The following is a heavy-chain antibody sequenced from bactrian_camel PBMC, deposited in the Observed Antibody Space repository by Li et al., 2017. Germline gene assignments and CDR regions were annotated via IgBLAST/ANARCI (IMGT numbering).Heavy chain of an antibody. CDR3: STNFATGSTCRLDY. Sequence: HVQLVESGGGSVQAGGSLRLSCAASGNSYSAKCIGWFRQAPGKQREAVAAIAMGGSRTYYADSVKGRFTISQDNAKDTVHLQMNNLKPEDTAMYSCSTNFATGSTCRLDYWGQGTQVTVS. CDR2: IAMGGSRT. D-gene: IGHD6*01. J-gene: IGHJ4*01. CDR1: GNSYSAKC. V-gene: IGHV3S53*01.